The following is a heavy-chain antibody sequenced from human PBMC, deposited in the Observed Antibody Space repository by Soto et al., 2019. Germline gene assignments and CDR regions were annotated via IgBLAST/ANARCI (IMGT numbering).Heavy chain of an antibody. CDR3: TRDDVHFNGDRYYGVPMDV. Sequence: EVQLVESGGDLVQPGGSLRLSCAGAGFSVSSKYMSWVRQAPGKGLECVSLVQSGGTTYYAGSVKGSFTMSKDYPPNRLFLQMNSLRVEDTAVYYCTRDDVHFNGDRYYGVPMDVWGKGTTVTVSA. V-gene: IGHV3-66*01. J-gene: IGHJ6*04. CDR1: GFSVSSKY. D-gene: IGHD2-8*01. CDR2: VQSGGTT.